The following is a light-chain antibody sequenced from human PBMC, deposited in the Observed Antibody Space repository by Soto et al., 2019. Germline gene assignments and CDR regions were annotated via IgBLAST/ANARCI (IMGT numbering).Light chain of an antibody. V-gene: IGKV1-33*01. Sequence: DIQMTQSPSSLSASVGDRVTITCQESQDISNYLNWYQQKPGKAPKLLIYDASNLQTAVPSRFSGSGSGTGFTFTISSLQPEGIATYYCQQDDNLPPTFGQGTKLESK. J-gene: IGKJ2*01. CDR3: QQDDNLPPT. CDR2: DAS. CDR1: QDISNY.